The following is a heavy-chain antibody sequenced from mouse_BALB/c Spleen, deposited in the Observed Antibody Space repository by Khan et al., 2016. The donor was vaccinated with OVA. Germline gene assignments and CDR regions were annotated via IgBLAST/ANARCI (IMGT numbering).Heavy chain of an antibody. CDR3: TRLAYYYDSEGFAY. CDR2: VSTGGSYT. D-gene: IGHD1-1*01. Sequence: EVELVESGGDLVKPGGSLKLSCAASGFTLSTYGMSWVRQAPDKRLEWVATVSTGGSYTYYPDRVKGRLTISRDNAKNTLYMQMSGLRSEETAMFYCTRLAYYYDSEGFAYWGQGTLVTVSA. CDR1: GFTLSTYG. V-gene: IGHV5-6*01. J-gene: IGHJ3*01.